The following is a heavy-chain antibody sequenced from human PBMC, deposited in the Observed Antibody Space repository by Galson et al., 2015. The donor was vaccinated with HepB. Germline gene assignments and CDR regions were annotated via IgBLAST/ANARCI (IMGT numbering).Heavy chain of an antibody. CDR1: GGSISSSNW. CDR2: IYHSGST. J-gene: IGHJ5*02. V-gene: IGHV4-4*02. D-gene: IGHD3-10*01. CDR3: ARVFLGADPMVRGVIRAMNWFDP. Sequence: ETLSLTCAVSGGSISSSNWWSWVRQPPGKGLEWIGEIYHSGSTNYNPSLKSRVTISVDKSKNQFSLKLSSVTAADTAVYYCARVFLGADPMVRGVIRAMNWFDPWGQGTLVTVSS.